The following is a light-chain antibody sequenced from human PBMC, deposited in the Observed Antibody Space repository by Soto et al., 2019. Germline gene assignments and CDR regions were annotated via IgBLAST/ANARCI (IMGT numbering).Light chain of an antibody. CDR3: QQSYTSPWT. Sequence: DIQMSQSPPSLSASVGDRVTITCRASQNIGIYLNWYQQKPGKAPNLLIYGESNLQTGVPSRFSASGSGTDFSLAISSLQPEDFATYDCQQSYTSPWTFGQGTNVEI. V-gene: IGKV1-39*01. CDR2: GES. CDR1: QNIGIY. J-gene: IGKJ1*01.